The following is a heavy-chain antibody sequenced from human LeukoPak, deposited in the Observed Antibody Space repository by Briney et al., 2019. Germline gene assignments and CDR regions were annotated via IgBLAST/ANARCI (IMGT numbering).Heavy chain of an antibody. Sequence: ASVKVSCKASGYTFTSYDTNWVRQATGQGLEWMGWMNPNSGNTGCAQKFQGRVTMTRNTSISTAYMELSSLRSEDTAVYYCARGSSVAKGGAFDIWGQGTMVTVSS. J-gene: IGHJ3*02. D-gene: IGHD2-15*01. CDR3: ARGSSVAKGGAFDI. CDR2: MNPNSGNT. V-gene: IGHV1-8*01. CDR1: GYTFTSYD.